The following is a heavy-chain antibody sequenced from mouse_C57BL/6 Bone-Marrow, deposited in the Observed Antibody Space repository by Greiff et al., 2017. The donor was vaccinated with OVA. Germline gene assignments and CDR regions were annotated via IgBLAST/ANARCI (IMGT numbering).Heavy chain of an antibody. Sequence: EVKLEESGPGLVKPSQSLSLTCSVTGYSITSGYYWNWIRQFPGNKLEWMGYISYDGSNNYNPSLKNRISITRDTSKNQFFLKLNSVTTEDTATYYCARDAQARPWFAYWGQGTLVTVSA. D-gene: IGHD3-2*02. CDR1: GYSITSGYY. J-gene: IGHJ3*01. CDR3: ARDAQARPWFAY. CDR2: ISYDGSN. V-gene: IGHV3-6*01.